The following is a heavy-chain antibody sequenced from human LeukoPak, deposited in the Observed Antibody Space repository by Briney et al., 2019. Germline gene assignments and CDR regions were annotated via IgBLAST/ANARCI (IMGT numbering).Heavy chain of an antibody. Sequence: GGSLRFSCAASGFTFSSYGMHWVRQAPGKGLEWVAVISYDGNNKYYADSGKGRFTISRDNSKNTLYLQMNSLRAEDSAVYYCARVGATMAYFDYWGQGTLVTVSS. V-gene: IGHV3-30*03. CDR1: GFTFSSYG. CDR2: ISYDGNNK. D-gene: IGHD1-26*01. J-gene: IGHJ4*02. CDR3: ARVGATMAYFDY.